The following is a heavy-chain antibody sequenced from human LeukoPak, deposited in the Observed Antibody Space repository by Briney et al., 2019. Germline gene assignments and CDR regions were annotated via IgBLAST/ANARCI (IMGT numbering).Heavy chain of an antibody. CDR1: GYSFTNNW. CDR2: INPGDSDT. V-gene: IGHV5-51*01. D-gene: IGHD3-10*01. J-gene: IGHJ4*02. Sequence: GESLKISCKASGYSFTNNWIGWVRQMPGRGLEWMGIINPGDSDTRYSPSFQGQVTISADKSISTAYLQWSSLKASDTAMYYCARLALLWFGESLPYFDYWGQGTLVTVSS. CDR3: ARLALLWFGESLPYFDY.